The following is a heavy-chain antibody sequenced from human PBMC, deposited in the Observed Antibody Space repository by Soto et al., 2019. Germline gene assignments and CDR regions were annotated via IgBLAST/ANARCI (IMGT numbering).Heavy chain of an antibody. CDR1: GGSINDGSYH. CDR2: IFYTGST. V-gene: IGHV4-31*03. CDR3: ARLDYGDSAFDF. D-gene: IGHD4-17*01. Sequence: TLSLTCTVSGGSINDGSYHWSWLRQHPGKGLEFIGYIFYTGSTYYNPSLETRVTMSADTSKNQVSLRLNSLTAADTAVYYCARLDYGDSAFDFWGRGTLGTVYS. J-gene: IGHJ4*02.